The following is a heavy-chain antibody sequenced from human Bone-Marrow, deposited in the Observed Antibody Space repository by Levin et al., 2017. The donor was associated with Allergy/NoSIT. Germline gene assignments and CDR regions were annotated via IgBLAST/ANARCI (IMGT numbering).Heavy chain of an antibody. J-gene: IGHJ2*01. V-gene: IGHV3-7*01. Sequence: GGSLRLSCAASGFTFSSYWMSWVRQAPGKGLEWVANIKQDGSEKYYVDSVKGRFTISRDNAKNSLYLQMNSLRAEDTAVYYCARRDYYGSGSYGFDLWGRGTLVTVSS. CDR1: GFTFSSYW. CDR2: IKQDGSEK. D-gene: IGHD3-10*01. CDR3: ARRDYYGSGSYGFDL.